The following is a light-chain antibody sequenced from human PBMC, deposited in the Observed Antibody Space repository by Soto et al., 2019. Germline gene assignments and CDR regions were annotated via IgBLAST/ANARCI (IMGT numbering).Light chain of an antibody. J-gene: IGLJ2*01. V-gene: IGLV2-14*01. CDR3: SSYSTGSTHVV. CDR1: SSDVGAYNY. Sequence: QSALTQPPSVSGSPGQSITISCTGTSSDVGAYNYVSWYQQHPGKAPKLMIYEVSNRPSGVSNRFSGSKSGNTASLTISGLQAEDEDEYYCSSYSTGSTHVVFGGGTKLTVL. CDR2: EVS.